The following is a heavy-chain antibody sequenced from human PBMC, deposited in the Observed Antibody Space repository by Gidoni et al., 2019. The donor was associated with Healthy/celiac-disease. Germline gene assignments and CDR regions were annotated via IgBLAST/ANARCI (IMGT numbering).Heavy chain of an antibody. D-gene: IGHD6-13*01. CDR2: INSDGSST. CDR1: GFTFSSYW. V-gene: IGHV3-74*01. J-gene: IGHJ4*02. Sequence: EVQLVESGGGLVQPGGSLRLSCAASGFTFSSYWMHWVRQAPGKGLVWVSRINSDGSSTSYADSVKGRFTISRDNAKNTLYLHMNSLRAEDTAVYYCARDRGIAAAGHFDYWGQGTLVTVSS. CDR3: ARDRGIAAAGHFDY.